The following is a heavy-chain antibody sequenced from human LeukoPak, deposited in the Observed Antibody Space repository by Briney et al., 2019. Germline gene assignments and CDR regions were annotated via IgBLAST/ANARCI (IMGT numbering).Heavy chain of an antibody. CDR1: GYSISSGYY. Sequence: PSETLSLTCNVSGYSISSGYYWGWIRQPPGKGLEWIGSIYHSGGTYYNPSLKSRATISVDTSKNQFSLKLRSVTAADTAVYYCANPRTYGSVGYYGMDVWGQGTTVTVSS. V-gene: IGHV4-38-2*02. J-gene: IGHJ6*02. CDR2: IYHSGGT. CDR3: ANPRTYGSVGYYGMDV. D-gene: IGHD3-10*01.